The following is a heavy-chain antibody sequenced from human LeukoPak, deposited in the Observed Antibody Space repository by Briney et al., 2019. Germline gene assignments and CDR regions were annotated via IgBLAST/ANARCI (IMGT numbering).Heavy chain of an antibody. J-gene: IGHJ3*02. V-gene: IGHV1-69*05. Sequence: SVKVSCKASGGTFSSYAISWVRQAPGQGLEWMGGIIPIFGTANYAQKFQGRVTITTDESTSTAYMELSSLKSEDTAVYYCARHIVGTTHYAFDIWGQGTMVTVSS. CDR3: ARHIVGTTHYAFDI. D-gene: IGHD1-26*01. CDR2: IIPIFGTA. CDR1: GGTFSSYA.